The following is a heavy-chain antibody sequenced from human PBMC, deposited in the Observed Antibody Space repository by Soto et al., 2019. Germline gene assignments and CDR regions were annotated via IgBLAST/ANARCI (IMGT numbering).Heavy chain of an antibody. J-gene: IGHJ4*02. CDR3: ARDFERGLAATDYFDY. Sequence: GASVKVSCKASGYTFTSYGISWVRQAPGQGLEWMGWISAYNGNTNYAQKLQGRVTMTTDTSTSTAYMELRSLRSDDTAVYYCARDFERGLAATDYFDYWGQGTLVTVSS. D-gene: IGHD2-15*01. CDR2: ISAYNGNT. CDR1: GYTFTSYG. V-gene: IGHV1-18*01.